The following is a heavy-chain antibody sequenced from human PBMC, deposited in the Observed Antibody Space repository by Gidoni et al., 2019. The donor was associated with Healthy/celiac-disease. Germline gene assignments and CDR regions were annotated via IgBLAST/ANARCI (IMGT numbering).Heavy chain of an antibody. Sequence: EVQLVQSGAEVKKPGASLKISCKGFGYSFTSYWIGWVRQMPGKGLEWMGIIYPGDSDTRYSPSFQGQVTISADKSISTAYLQWSSLKASDTAMYYCARHVYYYDSSGYNYYYYGMDVWGQGTTVTVSS. CDR1: GYSFTSYW. CDR2: IYPGDSDT. V-gene: IGHV5-51*01. D-gene: IGHD3-22*01. J-gene: IGHJ6*02. CDR3: ARHVYYYDSSGYNYYYYGMDV.